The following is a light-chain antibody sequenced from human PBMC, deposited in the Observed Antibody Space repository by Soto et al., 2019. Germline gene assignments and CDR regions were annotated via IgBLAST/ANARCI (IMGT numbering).Light chain of an antibody. Sequence: EIVLTQSPATLSLSPGERATLSCRASQSVGSYLAWYQQKPGQAPRLLIYGASTRATDVPDRFSGSGSGADFTLSISRLEPEDFAVYYCQQYGSSPPRTFGQGTKVDIK. CDR2: GAS. CDR1: QSVGSY. V-gene: IGKV3-20*01. CDR3: QQYGSSPPRT. J-gene: IGKJ1*01.